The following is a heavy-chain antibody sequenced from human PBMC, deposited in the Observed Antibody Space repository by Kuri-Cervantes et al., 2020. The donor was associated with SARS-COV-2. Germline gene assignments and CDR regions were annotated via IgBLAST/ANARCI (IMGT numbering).Heavy chain of an antibody. CDR3: TRDDLWSGYFED. CDR1: GFTFGDYA. D-gene: IGHD3-3*01. CDR2: IRSKAYGGTT. V-gene: IGHV3-49*04. Sequence: GESLKISCTASGFTFGDYAMSWVRQAPGKGLEWVGFIRSKAYGGTTEYAASVKGRFTISRDDSKSIAYLQMNSLKTEDTAVYYCTRDDLWSGYFEDWGQGTLVTVSS. J-gene: IGHJ4*02.